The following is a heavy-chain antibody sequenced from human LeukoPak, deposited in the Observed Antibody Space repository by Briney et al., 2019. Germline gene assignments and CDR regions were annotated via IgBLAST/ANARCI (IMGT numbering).Heavy chain of an antibody. V-gene: IGHV2-5*01. D-gene: IGHD3-22*01. Sequence: SGPTLVKPTQTLTLTCTFSGFSLSTSGVGVGWIRQPPGKALEWLALIYWNDDKRYSPSLKSRPTITKDTSKNQVVLTMTNMDPVDTATYYCAHSSYDSSGYYYPNWFDPWGQGTLVTVSS. CDR1: GFSLSTSGVG. CDR3: AHSSYDSSGYYYPNWFDP. CDR2: IYWNDDK. J-gene: IGHJ5*02.